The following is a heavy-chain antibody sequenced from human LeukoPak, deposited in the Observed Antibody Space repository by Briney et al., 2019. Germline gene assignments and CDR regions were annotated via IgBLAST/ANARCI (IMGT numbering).Heavy chain of an antibody. CDR2: ITSSSNTI. J-gene: IGHJ6*03. Sequence: QPGGSLRLSCAASGFTFNSYSMCWVRQAPGKGLEWLSYITSSSNTIYYADSVKGRLTISRDNAQNSLYLQMNSLRAEDTAVYYCARVSITGYYYYMDVWGKGTTVTVSS. CDR3: ARVSITGYYYYMDV. CDR1: GFTFNSYS. D-gene: IGHD5-24*01. V-gene: IGHV3-48*01.